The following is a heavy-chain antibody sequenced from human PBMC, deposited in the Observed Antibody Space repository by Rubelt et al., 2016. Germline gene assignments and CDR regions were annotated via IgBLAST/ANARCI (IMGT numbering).Heavy chain of an antibody. J-gene: IGHJ4*02. CDR3: TRALSIAAAGSNFDY. CDR2: INTNTGNP. CDR1: GGTFSSYP. V-gene: IGHV7-4-1*02. Sequence: QVQLVQSGAEVKKPGSSVKVSCKASGGTFSSYPMNWVRQAPGQGLEWMGWINTNTGNPTYAQGFTGRFVFSLDTSVSTAYLQISSLKAEDTAVYFCTRALSIAAAGSNFDYWGQGTLVTVSS. D-gene: IGHD6-13*01.